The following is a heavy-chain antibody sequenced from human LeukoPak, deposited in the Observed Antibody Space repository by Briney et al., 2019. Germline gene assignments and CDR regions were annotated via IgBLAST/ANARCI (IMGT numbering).Heavy chain of an antibody. V-gene: IGHV1-2*02. CDR2: INANSGGT. Sequence: ASGTVSCKASVSTFTGYYIHWVRQAPGQGLEWMGWINANSGGTNYAQKFQGRVTMTRDTSISTDYMELSRLRSDDTAVYYCARDRTRTGYSSGWYHDYWGQGTLVTVSS. CDR1: VSTFTGYY. CDR3: ARDRTRTGYSSGWYHDY. D-gene: IGHD6-19*01. J-gene: IGHJ4*02.